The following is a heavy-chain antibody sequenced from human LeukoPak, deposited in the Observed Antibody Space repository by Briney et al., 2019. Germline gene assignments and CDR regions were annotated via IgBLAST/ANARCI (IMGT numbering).Heavy chain of an antibody. CDR1: GGSFSGYY. D-gene: IGHD3-10*01. J-gene: IGHJ4*02. V-gene: IGHV4-34*01. CDR2: INHSGST. Sequence: SETLSLTCAVYGGSFSGYYWSWIRQPPGKGLEWIGEINHSGSTNYNPSLKSRVTISVDTSKNQFSLKLSSVTAADTAVYYCARGQGALLWFGEYYYFGYWGQGTLVTVSS. CDR3: ARGQGALLWFGEYYYFGY.